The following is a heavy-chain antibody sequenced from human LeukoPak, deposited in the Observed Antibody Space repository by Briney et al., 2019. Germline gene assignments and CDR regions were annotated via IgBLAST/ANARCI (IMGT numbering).Heavy chain of an antibody. J-gene: IGHJ4*02. CDR3: ARERVNYYDTQGYYVN. Sequence: GGSLRLSCAASGFSVSNNYMTWVRQAPGKGLEWVAVIYTDGKTFYGNAVKGRLTISRDNSKNTLHLQMNSLRAEDTAVYYCARERVNYYDTQGYYVNWGQGTLVTVS. D-gene: IGHD3-22*01. CDR2: IYTDGKT. CDR1: GFSVSNNY. V-gene: IGHV3-53*01.